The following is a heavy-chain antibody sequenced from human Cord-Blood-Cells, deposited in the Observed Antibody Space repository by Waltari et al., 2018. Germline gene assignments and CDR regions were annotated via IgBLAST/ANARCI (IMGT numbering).Heavy chain of an antibody. D-gene: IGHD6-19*01. J-gene: IGHJ4*02. V-gene: IGHV2-5*02. Sequence: QITLKESGPTLVKPTQTLTLTCTFSGFSLSTSGVGVGWIRQPPGKALEWLAIIYWDDDKRYSPSLKSRLTITKDTSKNQVVLTMTNMDPVDTATYYCAHRRVGWATYYFDYWGQGTLVTVSS. CDR1: GFSLSTSGVG. CDR3: AHRRVGWATYYFDY. CDR2: IYWDDDK.